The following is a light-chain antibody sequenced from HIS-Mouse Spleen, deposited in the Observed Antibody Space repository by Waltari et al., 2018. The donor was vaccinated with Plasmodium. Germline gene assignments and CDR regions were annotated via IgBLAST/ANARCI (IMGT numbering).Light chain of an antibody. CDR3: CSYAGSSTFV. J-gene: IGLJ3*02. CDR2: EGS. CDR1: SSYVGRYNL. V-gene: IGLV2-23*03. Sequence: QSALTQPASVSGSPGQSITISCPGTSSYVGRYNLVSWYQQPPGKAPKLLIYEGSKPPSGVSNRFSGSKSGNTASLTISGLQAEDEADYYCCSYAGSSTFVFGGGTKLTVL.